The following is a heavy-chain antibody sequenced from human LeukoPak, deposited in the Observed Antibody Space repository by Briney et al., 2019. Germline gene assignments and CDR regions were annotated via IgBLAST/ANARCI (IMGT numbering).Heavy chain of an antibody. V-gene: IGHV2-5*02. Sequence: SGPTLVNPTQTLTLTCTFSGFSLSTSGVGVGWIRQPPGKALEWLALIYWDDDKRYSPSLKSRLTITKDTSKNQVVLTMTNMDPVDTATYYCAHNRDYMVRGTNWFDPWGQGTLVTVSS. CDR3: AHNRDYMVRGTNWFDP. D-gene: IGHD3-10*01. CDR2: IYWDDDK. J-gene: IGHJ5*02. CDR1: GFSLSTSGVG.